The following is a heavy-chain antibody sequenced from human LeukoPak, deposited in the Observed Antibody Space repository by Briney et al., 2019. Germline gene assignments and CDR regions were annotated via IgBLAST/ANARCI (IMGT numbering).Heavy chain of an antibody. Sequence: GGSLRLSCAASGFTFSSYSMNWVRQAPGKGLEWVSYISSGSSTIYYADSVKGRFTISRDNAKNSLYLQMNSLRAEDTAVYYCARALGSSGNYWSYYYYMDVWGKGTAVTVSS. CDR2: ISSGSSTI. CDR3: ARALGSSGNYWSYYYYMDV. V-gene: IGHV3-48*01. D-gene: IGHD3-22*01. J-gene: IGHJ6*03. CDR1: GFTFSSYS.